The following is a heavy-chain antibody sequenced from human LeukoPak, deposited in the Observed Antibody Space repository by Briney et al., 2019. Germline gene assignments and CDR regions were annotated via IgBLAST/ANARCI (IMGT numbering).Heavy chain of an antibody. CDR2: IYSGGST. Sequence: GGPLRLSCAASGFTVSSNYMSWVRQAPGKGLEWVSVIYSGGSTYYADSVKGRFTISRDNSKNTLYLQMNSLRAEDTAVYYCARPNYYYYGMDVWGQGTTVTVSS. V-gene: IGHV3-66*04. CDR1: GFTVSSNY. J-gene: IGHJ6*02. CDR3: ARPNYYYYGMDV.